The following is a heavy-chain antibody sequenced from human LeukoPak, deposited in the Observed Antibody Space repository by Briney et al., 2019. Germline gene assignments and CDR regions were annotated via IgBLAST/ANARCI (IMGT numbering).Heavy chain of an antibody. CDR1: GFTFSDYY. CDR2: ISSSGSTV. V-gene: IGHV3-11*01. D-gene: IGHD5-12*01. J-gene: IGHJ4*02. Sequence: GGSLRLSCAASGFTFSDYYMSWIRQAPGKGLEWVSYISSSGSTVYYADSVKGRFTIPRDNAKNSLYLQMNSLRAEDTAVHYCARYPRDSVGTTDYWGQGTLVTVSS. CDR3: ARYPRDSVGTTDY.